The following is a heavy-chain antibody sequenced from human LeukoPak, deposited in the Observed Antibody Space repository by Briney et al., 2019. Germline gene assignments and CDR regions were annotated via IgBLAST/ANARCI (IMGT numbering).Heavy chain of an antibody. V-gene: IGHV3-30*02. D-gene: IGHD2-8*02. Sequence: GGSLRLSCAASGFTFRKYGMHWVRQATGKGLEWVSVIWSDGNNRFYADSVKGRFTITRDNSKNMLYLQMDTLRAEDTALYYCAKDPGASVSGFHMDVWGKGTTVIVSS. J-gene: IGHJ6*03. CDR1: GFTFRKYG. CDR2: IWSDGNNR. CDR3: AKDPGASVSGFHMDV.